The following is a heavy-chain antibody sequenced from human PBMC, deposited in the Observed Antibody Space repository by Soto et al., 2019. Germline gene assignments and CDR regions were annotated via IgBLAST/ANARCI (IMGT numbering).Heavy chain of an antibody. J-gene: IGHJ1*01. CDR3: ASRSCGCGTFLPTLFAGYKL. D-gene: IGHD2-21*01. Sequence: SGESLKISCKGSGYSFTSYWIGWVRQMPGKGLEWMGIMYPGDSDTRYSPSFQGRVTISADKSISTVYLQWSSLKASDTAMYYCASRSCGCGTFLPTLFAGYKLWGQGNVLTVSS. V-gene: IGHV5-51*01. CDR2: MYPGDSDT. CDR1: GYSFTSYW.